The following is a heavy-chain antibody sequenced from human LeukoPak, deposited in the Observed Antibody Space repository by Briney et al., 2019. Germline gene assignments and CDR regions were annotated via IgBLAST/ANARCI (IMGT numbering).Heavy chain of an antibody. Sequence: GGSLRLSCAASGFTVSSNYMSWVRQAPGKGLEWVSAISPSGGSTYYADSVKGRFTISRDNSKNTLYLQMNSLRAEDTAVYYCASLRLVSGSYSDFDYWGQGTLVTVSS. V-gene: IGHV3-23*01. CDR1: GFTVSSNY. D-gene: IGHD1-26*01. J-gene: IGHJ4*02. CDR3: ASLRLVSGSYSDFDY. CDR2: ISPSGGST.